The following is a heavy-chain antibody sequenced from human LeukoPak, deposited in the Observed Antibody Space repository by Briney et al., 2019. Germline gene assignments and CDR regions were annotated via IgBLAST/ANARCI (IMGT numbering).Heavy chain of an antibody. CDR3: ARGGMMTTVTTGWFDP. V-gene: IGHV1-18*01. J-gene: IGHJ5*02. CDR1: GGTFSSYA. D-gene: IGHD4-17*01. CDR2: ISAYNGNT. Sequence: ASVKVSCKASGGTFSSYAISWVRQAPGQGLEWMGWISAYNGNTNYAQKLQGRVTMTTDTSTSTAYMELRSLRSDDTAVYYCARGGMMTTVTTGWFDPWGQGTLVTVSS.